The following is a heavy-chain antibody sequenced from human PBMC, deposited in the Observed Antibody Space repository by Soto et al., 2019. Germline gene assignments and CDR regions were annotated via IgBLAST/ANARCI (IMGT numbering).Heavy chain of an antibody. D-gene: IGHD2-15*01. CDR2: ISYDGSNK. Sequence: TGGSLRISCAASGFTFSSYAMHWVRPAPGKGLEWVAVISYDGSNKYYADSVKGRFTISRDNSKNTLYLQMNSLRAEDTAVYYCARDAVVVTPYGMDVWGQGTTVTVSS. CDR1: GFTFSSYA. J-gene: IGHJ6*02. V-gene: IGHV3-30-3*01. CDR3: ARDAVVVTPYGMDV.